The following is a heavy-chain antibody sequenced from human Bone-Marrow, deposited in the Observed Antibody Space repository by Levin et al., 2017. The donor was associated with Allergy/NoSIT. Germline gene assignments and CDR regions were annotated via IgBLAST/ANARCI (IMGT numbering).Heavy chain of an antibody. CDR2: IGTAGDT. J-gene: IGHJ2*01. V-gene: IGHV3-13*04. CDR3: ARAPGIAAAGRVWYFDL. Sequence: SCAASGFTFSSYDMHWVRQATGKGLEWVSAIGTAGDTYYPGSVKGRFTISRENAKNSLYLQMNSLRAGDTAVYYCARAPGIAAAGRVWYFDLWGRGTLVTVSS. D-gene: IGHD6-13*01. CDR1: GFTFSSYD.